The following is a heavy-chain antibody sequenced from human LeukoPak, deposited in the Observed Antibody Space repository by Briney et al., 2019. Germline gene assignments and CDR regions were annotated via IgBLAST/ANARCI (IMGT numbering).Heavy chain of an antibody. CDR2: IYYSGST. D-gene: IGHD1-26*01. CDR3: ARHGVGATPDYYYMDV. Sequence: SETLSLTCTVSGGSISSSSYFWGWIRQPPGEGLEWIGSIYYSGSTYYNPSLKSRVTISVDTSKNQFSLKLSSVPAADTAVHYCARHGVGATPDYYYMDVWGKGTTVTVSS. V-gene: IGHV4-39*01. J-gene: IGHJ6*03. CDR1: GGSISSSSYF.